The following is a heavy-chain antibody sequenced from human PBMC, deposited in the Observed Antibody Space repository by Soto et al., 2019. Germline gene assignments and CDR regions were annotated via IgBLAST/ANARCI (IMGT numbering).Heavy chain of an antibody. CDR1: GFTFSSYG. D-gene: IGHD1-1*01. CDR3: ARYGGTSTFNGMDV. CDR2: IWYDGSKM. J-gene: IGHJ6*02. V-gene: IGHV3-33*01. Sequence: QVQLVESGGGVVQPGRSLRLSCAASGFTFSSYGMHWVRQAPGKGLEWVAVIWYDGSKMYYIDSVKGRFTISRDNSKRTLYLQMSSLRDEDTAVYYCARYGGTSTFNGMDVWGQGTTVIVSS.